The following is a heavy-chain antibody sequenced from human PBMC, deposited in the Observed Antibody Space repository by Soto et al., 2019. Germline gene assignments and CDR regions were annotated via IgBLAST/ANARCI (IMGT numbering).Heavy chain of an antibody. CDR1: GFRFSSYT. V-gene: IGHV3-23*01. Sequence: GSLRLSCAASGFRFSSYTLSWVRQAPGKGLEWLSSSGSGGSTYYADSVKGRFTISRDNSKNTLYVQMNSLRAEAQAVYYCASQNEDIMTGYDPAVGHWGQGTLVTVSA. D-gene: IGHD3-9*01. CDR3: ASQNEDIMTGYDPAVGH. J-gene: IGHJ4*02. CDR2: SGSGGST.